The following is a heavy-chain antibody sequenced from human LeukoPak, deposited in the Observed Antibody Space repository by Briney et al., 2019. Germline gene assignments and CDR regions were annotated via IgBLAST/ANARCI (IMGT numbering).Heavy chain of an antibody. D-gene: IGHD3-3*01. CDR3: ARESITIFGVVITYYMDV. CDR2: IKQDGSEK. V-gene: IGHV3-7*01. CDR1: GFTFSSYW. J-gene: IGHJ6*03. Sequence: PGGSLRLSCAASGFTFSSYWMSWVRQAPGKGLEWVANIKQDGSEKYYVDSVKGRFTISRDNAKNSLYLQMNSLRAEDTAVYYCARESITIFGVVITYYMDVWGEGTTVTVSS.